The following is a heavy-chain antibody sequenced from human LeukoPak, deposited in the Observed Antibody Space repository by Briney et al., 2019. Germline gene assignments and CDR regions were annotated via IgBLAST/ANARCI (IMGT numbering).Heavy chain of an antibody. V-gene: IGHV4-39*01. Sequence: SETLSLXCTVSGGSISSSSYYWGWIRQPPGKGLEWIGSIYYSGITYYNPSLKSRVTISVDTSKSQFSLKLSSVTAADTAVYYCARWVDLWGRGTLVTVSS. CDR2: IYYSGIT. J-gene: IGHJ2*01. CDR1: GGSISSSSYY. CDR3: ARWVDL.